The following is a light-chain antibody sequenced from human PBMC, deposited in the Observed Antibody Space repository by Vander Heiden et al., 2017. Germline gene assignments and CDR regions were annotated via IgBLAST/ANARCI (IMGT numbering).Light chain of an antibody. J-gene: IGKJ1*01. CDR3: QQDGSSRT. Sequence: EIVLTQSPGTLSLSPGERATLSCRASQSVSSSYLAWYQQKPGQAPRLLIYGASSRATGNPDRFSGSGSGTDFTLTSSRLEPEDFAVYYCQQDGSSRTFGQGTKVXIK. CDR1: QSVSSSY. CDR2: GAS. V-gene: IGKV3-20*01.